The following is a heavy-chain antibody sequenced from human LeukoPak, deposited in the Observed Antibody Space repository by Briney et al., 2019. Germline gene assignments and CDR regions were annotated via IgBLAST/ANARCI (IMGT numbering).Heavy chain of an antibody. Sequence: ASVKVSCKASGYTFTGYYMHWVRQAPGQGLEWMGWINPNSGGTNYAQKFQGRVTMTRDTSISTAYMKLSRLRSDDTAVYYCATPGFDSSGYYYHEYFQHWGQGTLVTVSS. V-gene: IGHV1-2*02. CDR3: ATPGFDSSGYYYHEYFQH. CDR2: INPNSGGT. J-gene: IGHJ1*01. CDR1: GYTFTGYY. D-gene: IGHD3-22*01.